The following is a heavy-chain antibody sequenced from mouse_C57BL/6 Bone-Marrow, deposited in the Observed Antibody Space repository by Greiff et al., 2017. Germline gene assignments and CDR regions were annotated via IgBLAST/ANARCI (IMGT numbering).Heavy chain of an antibody. CDR3: ARDGSSFWYFDV. D-gene: IGHD1-1*01. CDR1: GYTFTSYW. CDR2: IDPSDSYT. Sequence: QVQLQQPGAELVKPGASVKLSCKASGYTFTSYWMQWVKQRPGQGLEWIGEIDPSDSYTNYNQKFKGKATLTVDTSSSTAYMQLSSLPSEDSAVYYCARDGSSFWYFDVWGTGTTVTVSS. V-gene: IGHV1-50*01. J-gene: IGHJ1*03.